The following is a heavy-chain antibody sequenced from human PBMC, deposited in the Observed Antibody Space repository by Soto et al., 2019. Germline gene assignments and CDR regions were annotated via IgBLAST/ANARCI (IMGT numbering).Heavy chain of an antibody. V-gene: IGHV1-69*13. CDR3: ARLTTVTTGGGY. D-gene: IGHD4-17*01. Sequence: SLKMSCNACGGPLSSCAISWVRQAPGQGLEWMGGIIPIFGTANYAQKFQGRVTITADESTSTAYMELSSLRSEDTAVYYCARLTTVTTGGGYWGHGTLVTVSP. CDR2: IIPIFGTA. J-gene: IGHJ4*01. CDR1: GGPLSSCA.